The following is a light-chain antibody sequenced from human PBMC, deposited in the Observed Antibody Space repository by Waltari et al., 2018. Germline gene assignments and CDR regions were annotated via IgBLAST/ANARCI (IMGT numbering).Light chain of an antibody. J-gene: IGKJ4*01. CDR1: QDISNY. CDR2: DAS. CDR3: QQYDNLPLT. V-gene: IGKV1-33*01. Sequence: DIQMTQSPSSLSASVGDRVTITCQASQDISNYLNWYQQKPGKAPKLLIYDASNLETGGPSRFSGSGSGTDFTFTISSLQPEGIATYYCQQYDNLPLTFGGWTKVEIK.